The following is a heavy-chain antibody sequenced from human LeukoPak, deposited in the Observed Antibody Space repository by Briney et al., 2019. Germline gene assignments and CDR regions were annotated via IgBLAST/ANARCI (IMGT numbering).Heavy chain of an antibody. V-gene: IGHV3-15*01. CDR2: IKSKTGGGKT. CDR1: GFTFSNAW. D-gene: IGHD4-17*01. J-gene: IGHJ4*02. Sequence: PGGSLRLSCAASGFTFSNAWMSWVRQAPGKGLEWVGRIKSKTGGGKTDYAAPVKGRFTISRDDSKNTLYLQMNSLKTEDTAVYYCTTHTVTTFYWGQGTLVTVSS. CDR3: TTHTVTTFY.